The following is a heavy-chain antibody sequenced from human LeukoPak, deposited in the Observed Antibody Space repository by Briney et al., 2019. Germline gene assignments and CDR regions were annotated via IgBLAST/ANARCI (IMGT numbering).Heavy chain of an antibody. CDR1: GFTFSSYW. D-gene: IGHD3-10*01. J-gene: IGHJ4*02. Sequence: PGGSLRLSCEASGFTFSSYWMHWVRQVPGKGLVWVSRIDTDGSPTNYADSVQGRFTISRDNAKNSLYLQMNSLRAEDTAVYYCARNPNYSGAGAYFDYWGQGTLVTVSS. V-gene: IGHV3-74*01. CDR2: IDTDGSPT. CDR3: ARNPNYSGAGAYFDY.